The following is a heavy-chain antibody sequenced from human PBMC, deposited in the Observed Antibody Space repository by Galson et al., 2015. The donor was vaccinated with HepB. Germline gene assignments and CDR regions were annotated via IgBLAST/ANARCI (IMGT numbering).Heavy chain of an antibody. CDR3: AKDGTSSYSSGWYYFDY. D-gene: IGHD6-19*01. V-gene: IGHV3-23*01. CDR1: GFTFSSYA. Sequence: SLRLSCAASGFTFSSYAMSWVRQAPGKGLEWVSAISGSGGSTYYADSVKGRFTISRDNSKNTLYLQMNSLRAEDTAVYYCAKDGTSSYSSGWYYFDYWGQGTLVTVSS. CDR2: ISGSGGST. J-gene: IGHJ4*02.